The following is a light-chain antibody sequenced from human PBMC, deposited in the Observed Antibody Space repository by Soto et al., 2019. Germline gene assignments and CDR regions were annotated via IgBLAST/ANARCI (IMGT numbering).Light chain of an antibody. CDR1: QSVSGSY. V-gene: IGKV3-20*01. CDR3: QQYGSTPT. Sequence: EIVLTQSPGTLSLSPGERATLSCRASQSVSGSYLAWYQQKPGQAPRLLIYGASSRATGIPDRFSGSGSETDFTLTISRLEPEDFAVFYCQQYGSTPTFGGGTKVEI. CDR2: GAS. J-gene: IGKJ4*01.